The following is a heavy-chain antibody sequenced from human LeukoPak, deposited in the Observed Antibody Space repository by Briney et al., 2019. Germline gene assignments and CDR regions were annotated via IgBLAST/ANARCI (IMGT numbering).Heavy chain of an antibody. V-gene: IGHV1-18*01. CDR3: ARDVTTVTTGGWFDP. CDR1: GYTFTSYG. D-gene: IGHD4-17*01. CDR2: ISAYNGNT. Sequence: ASAKVSCKASGYTFTSYGISWVRQAPGQGLEWMGWISAYNGNTNYAQKLQGRVTMTTDTSTSTAYMELRSLRSDDTAVYYCARDVTTVTTGGWFDPWGQGTLVTVSS. J-gene: IGHJ5*02.